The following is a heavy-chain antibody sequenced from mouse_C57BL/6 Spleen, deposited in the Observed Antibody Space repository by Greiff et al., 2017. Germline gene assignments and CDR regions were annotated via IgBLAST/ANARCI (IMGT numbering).Heavy chain of an antibody. CDR2: IDPSDSYT. CDR3: ARGTSITTVVAHFDY. V-gene: IGHV1-69*01. Sequence: VQLQQPGAELVMPGASVKLSCKASGYTFTSYWMHWVKQRPGQGLEWIGVIDPSDSYTNYNQKFKGKSPLTVDKSSSTAYMQLSSLTSEDSAVYYCARGTSITTVVAHFDYWGQGTTLTVSS. CDR1: GYTFTSYW. J-gene: IGHJ2*01. D-gene: IGHD1-1*01.